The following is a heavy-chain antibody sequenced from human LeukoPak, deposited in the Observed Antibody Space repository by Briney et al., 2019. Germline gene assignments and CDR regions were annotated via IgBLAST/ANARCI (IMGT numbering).Heavy chain of an antibody. D-gene: IGHD3-10*01. V-gene: IGHV3-9*01. J-gene: IGHJ4*02. CDR2: ISWGTDTI. CDR3: AKDMGRFVGSGSFDY. CDR1: GFTFNDHA. Sequence: PGGSLRLSCAASGFTFNDHAMYWVRQVPGKGLEWVSGISWGTDTIGYADSVKGRFTISRDNAKNSLYLQMNSLRAEDTALYYCAKDMGRFVGSGSFDYWGQGTLVTVSS.